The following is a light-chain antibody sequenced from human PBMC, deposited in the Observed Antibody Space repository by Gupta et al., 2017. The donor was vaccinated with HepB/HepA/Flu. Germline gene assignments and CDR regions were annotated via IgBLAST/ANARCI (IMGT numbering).Light chain of an antibody. J-gene: IGKJ4*01. Sequence: ALRMTQSPSSFSASTGDRVTITCRASQDISSFLAWYQQKPGKAPNLLIHSASPVEGGVPSRFSGGGSGTDFTCTISSLQSEDLATYYCQQDDNYPHTFGGGTKVEI. CDR3: QQDDNYPHT. CDR1: QDISSF. CDR2: SAS. V-gene: IGKV1-8*01.